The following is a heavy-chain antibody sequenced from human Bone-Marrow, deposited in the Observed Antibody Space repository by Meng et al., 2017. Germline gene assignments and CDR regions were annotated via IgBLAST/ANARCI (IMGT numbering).Heavy chain of an antibody. CDR1: GFTFSSYW. Sequence: GESLKISCAASGFTFSSYWMHWVRQAPGKGLVWVSRINSDGSSTSYADSVKGRFTISRDNAKNTLYLQMNSLRAEDTAVYYCARDKSPFNYYYYGMDVWGQGNTVNGSS. CDR3: ARDKSPFNYYYYGMDV. J-gene: IGHJ6*01. CDR2: INSDGSST. D-gene: IGHD3-16*01. V-gene: IGHV3-74*01.